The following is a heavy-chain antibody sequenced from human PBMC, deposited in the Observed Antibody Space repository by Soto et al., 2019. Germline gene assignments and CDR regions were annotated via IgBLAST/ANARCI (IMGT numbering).Heavy chain of an antibody. V-gene: IGHV1-18*01. CDR2: ISSYNDNT. CDR3: AGDLTPSDY. Sequence: ASVKDSCQGSRYTLTSHGSSWVRPPPGQGLEWIGWISSYNDNTNSAQNPQGRVTMTTDTSTSTAYMELRSLRSDDTVVYYGAGDLTPSDYWG. J-gene: IGHJ4*01. CDR1: RYTLTSHG. D-gene: IGHD2-15*01.